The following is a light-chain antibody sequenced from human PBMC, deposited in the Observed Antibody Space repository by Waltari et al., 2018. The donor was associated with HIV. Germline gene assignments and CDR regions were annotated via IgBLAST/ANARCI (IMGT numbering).Light chain of an antibody. J-gene: IGLJ2*01. CDR1: ISDVGGYDF. V-gene: IGLV2-14*01. CDR3: SSFTSSSSPVQ. Sequence: QSALTQPASVSGSPGQSITISCTGTISDVGGYDFVSWYQLHPGKAPKLMIYEVSNRPSGVSNRFSGSKSGNTASLTISGLQAEDEADYYCSSFTSSSSPVQFGGGTKLIVL. CDR2: EVS.